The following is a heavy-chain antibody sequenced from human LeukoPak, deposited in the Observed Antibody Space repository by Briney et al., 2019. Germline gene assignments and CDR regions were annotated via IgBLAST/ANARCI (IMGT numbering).Heavy chain of an antibody. D-gene: IGHD2-15*01. V-gene: IGHV3-7*01. Sequence: PGGSLRLTCAASGFTFSSYAMSWVRQAPGKGLEWVANIKQDGSEKNYVDSVKGRFTISRDNAKNSLSLRMNSLSAEDTAVYYCATGYSSGCYFYFQHWGQGSLVSVSS. J-gene: IGHJ1*01. CDR1: GFTFSSYA. CDR3: ATGYSSGCYFYFQH. CDR2: IKQDGSEK.